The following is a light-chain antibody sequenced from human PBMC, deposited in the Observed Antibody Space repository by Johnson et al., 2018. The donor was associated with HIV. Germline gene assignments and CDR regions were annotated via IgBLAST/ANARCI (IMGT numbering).Light chain of an antibody. CDR1: SSNIGNNY. Sequence: VLTQPPSVSAAPGQQVTISCSGSSSNIGNNYVSWYQQFPGTAPKLLIYENNKRPSGIPDRFSGSKSGTSATLGITGLQTGDEADYYCGTWDSSLSAGGYVFGTGTKVTVL. J-gene: IGLJ1*01. CDR2: ENN. CDR3: GTWDSSLSAGGYV. V-gene: IGLV1-51*02.